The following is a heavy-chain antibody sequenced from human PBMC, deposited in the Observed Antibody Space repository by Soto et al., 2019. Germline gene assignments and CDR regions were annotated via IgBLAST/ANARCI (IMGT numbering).Heavy chain of an antibody. CDR1: GYTFTSYG. Sequence: ASVKVSCKASGYTFTSYGISWVRQAPGQGLEWMGWISAYNGNTNYAQKLQGRVTMTTDTSTSTAYMELRSLRSDDTAVYYCARGGVAYCGGDCHFNWFDPWGQGTLVTVSS. CDR3: ARGGVAYCGGDCHFNWFDP. D-gene: IGHD2-21*02. V-gene: IGHV1-18*01. J-gene: IGHJ5*02. CDR2: ISAYNGNT.